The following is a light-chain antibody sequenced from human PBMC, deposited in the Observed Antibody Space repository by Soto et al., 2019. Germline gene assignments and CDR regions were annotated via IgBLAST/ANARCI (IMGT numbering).Light chain of an antibody. J-gene: IGKJ5*01. V-gene: IGKV1-5*01. CDR2: GAS. CDR1: QSINRW. Sequence: SAAPGQKVTITCRASQSINRWLAWYQQRPGTAPKLLIFGASSLESGVPSRFSGSGSGTDFTLTIASLQPEDVATYYCQQYLSAPITFGQGTRLEI. CDR3: QQYLSAPIT.